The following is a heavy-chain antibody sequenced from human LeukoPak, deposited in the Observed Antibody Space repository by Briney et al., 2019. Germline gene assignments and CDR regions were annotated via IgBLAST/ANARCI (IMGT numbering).Heavy chain of an antibody. D-gene: IGHD3-3*01. CDR2: INQDGSGK. Sequence: PGGSLRLSCVASGFTFSNYWMSWVRQAPGKGLEWVANINQDGSGKYYLDSVEGRFTISRDNAKNSLFLQMNSLRDDDTAIYYCVRDTSYSNFWSGYSTWGQGTLVTISS. CDR3: VRDTSYSNFWSGYST. CDR1: GFTFSNYW. V-gene: IGHV3-7*01. J-gene: IGHJ4*02.